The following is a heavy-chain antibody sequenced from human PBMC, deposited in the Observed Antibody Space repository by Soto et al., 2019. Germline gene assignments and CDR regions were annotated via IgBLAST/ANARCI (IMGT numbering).Heavy chain of an antibody. Sequence: ASVKVSCKVSGYTLTELSMHWVRQAPGKGLEWMGGFDPEDGETIYAQKFQGRVTMTEDTSTDTAYMELSSLRSEDTAVYYCATSRGEYSSGWYSAFDIWGQGTMVTVSS. J-gene: IGHJ3*02. CDR2: FDPEDGET. D-gene: IGHD6-19*01. V-gene: IGHV1-24*01. CDR1: GYTLTELS. CDR3: ATSRGEYSSGWYSAFDI.